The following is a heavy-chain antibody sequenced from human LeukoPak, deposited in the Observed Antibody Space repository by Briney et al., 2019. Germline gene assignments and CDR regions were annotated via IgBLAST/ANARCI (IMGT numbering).Heavy chain of an antibody. J-gene: IGHJ5*02. V-gene: IGHV3-7*01. CDR1: RFGFSGYW. D-gene: IGHD1-26*01. CDR2: IKEDGGEK. CDR3: VYGGSYYVA. Sequence: GGSLRLSCAASRFGFSGYWMSWVRQAPGKRLEWVANIKEDGGEKDYVDSVKGRFTISRDNAKNSLYLQMNSLRAEDTAVYYCVYGGSYYVAWGQGTLVTVSS.